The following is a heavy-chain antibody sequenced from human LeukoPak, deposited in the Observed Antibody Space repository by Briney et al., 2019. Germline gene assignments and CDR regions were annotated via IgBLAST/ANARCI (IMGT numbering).Heavy chain of an antibody. V-gene: IGHV3-23*01. D-gene: IGHD3-9*01. CDR1: GFTFSNYA. CDR3: AKWGDYDVLTGYYVPDY. J-gene: IGHJ4*02. Sequence: GGSLRLSCAASGFTFSNYAMSWVRQAPGKGLEWVSAIIGSGGSTYYADSVKGRFTVSRDNSKSTLYLQMNSLRAEDTALYYCAKWGDYDVLTGYYVPDYWGQGTLVTVSS. CDR2: IIGSGGST.